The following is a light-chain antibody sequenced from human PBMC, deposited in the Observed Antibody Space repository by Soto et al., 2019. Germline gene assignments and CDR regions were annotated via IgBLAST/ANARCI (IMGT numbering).Light chain of an antibody. CDR3: ETWDSSTQV. J-gene: IGLJ3*02. V-gene: IGLV4-60*03. CDR1: SGQSSYI. CDR2: LEGSGSY. Sequence: QSVLTQSSSASASLGSSVKLTCTLSSGQSSYIIAWHQQQPGKAPRYLMKLEGSGSYNRGSGVPDRFSGSSSGADRYLTISNLQSEDEADYYCETWDSSTQVFGGGTKVTVL.